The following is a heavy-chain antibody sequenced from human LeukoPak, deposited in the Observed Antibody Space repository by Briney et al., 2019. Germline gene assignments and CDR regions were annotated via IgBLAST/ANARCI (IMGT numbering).Heavy chain of an antibody. CDR3: AREPAELASAGLYFDY. CDR1: GGTFSSYA. J-gene: IGHJ4*02. CDR2: IIPIFGTT. Sequence: SVKVSCKASGGTFSSYAISWVRQTPGQGLEWMGGIIPIFGTTNYAQKFQGRVTITADESTSTAYMELSSLRSEDTAVYYCAREPAELASAGLYFDYWGQGTLVTVSS. V-gene: IGHV1-69*13. D-gene: IGHD6-13*01.